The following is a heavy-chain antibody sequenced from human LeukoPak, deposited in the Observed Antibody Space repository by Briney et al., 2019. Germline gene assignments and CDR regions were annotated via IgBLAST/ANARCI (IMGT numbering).Heavy chain of an antibody. CDR1: GDSISSGTYY. V-gene: IGHV4-61*02. D-gene: IGHD3-22*01. J-gene: IGHJ4*02. CDR2: IYLGGTT. CDR3: ASSHYYDTSGLIDF. Sequence: SETLSLTCTVSGDSISSGTYYWSWIRQPAGRGLEWIGRIYLGGTTNYNPSLKSRVTISLDTSKSQFSLNLSSVTAADTAVYYCASSHYYDTSGLIDFWGQGTLVTVSS.